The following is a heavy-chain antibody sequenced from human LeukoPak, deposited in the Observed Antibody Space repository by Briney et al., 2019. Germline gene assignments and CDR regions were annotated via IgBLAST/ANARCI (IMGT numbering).Heavy chain of an antibody. Sequence: PGGSLRLSCAASRFTFSNYDMHWVRQAPGKGLEWVASVQYDGSNKHYADSVKGRFTISRDNSKNTMYLQMNSLRAEDTAVYYCAKVGSVRSGLNRFDPWGQGTLVAVSS. D-gene: IGHD3-10*01. J-gene: IGHJ5*02. V-gene: IGHV3-30*02. CDR3: AKVGSVRSGLNRFDP. CDR1: RFTFSNYD. CDR2: VQYDGSNK.